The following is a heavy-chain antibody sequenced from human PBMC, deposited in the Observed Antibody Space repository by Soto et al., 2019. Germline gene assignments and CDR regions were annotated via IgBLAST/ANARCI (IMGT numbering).Heavy chain of an antibody. CDR2: ISYDGSNK. CDR1: GFTFSSYG. J-gene: IGHJ4*02. Sequence: QVQLVESGGGVVQPGRSLRLSCAASGFTFSSYGMHWVRQAPGKGLEWVAVISYDGSNKYYADSVKGRFTISRDNSKNKLYLQMNSMRAEDTAVSYCAKDEPGVSYWGQGTLVTVSS. V-gene: IGHV3-30*18. CDR3: AKDEPGVSY. D-gene: IGHD3-22*01.